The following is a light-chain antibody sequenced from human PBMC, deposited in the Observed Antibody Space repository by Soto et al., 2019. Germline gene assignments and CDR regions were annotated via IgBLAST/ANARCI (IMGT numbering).Light chain of an antibody. CDR3: QQYNNWPRT. V-gene: IGKV3-15*01. J-gene: IGKJ1*01. CDR1: QSVSSN. CDR2: GAS. Sequence: EIVMTQSPATLSVSPGERATLSCRASQSVSSNLAWYQQRPGQAPRLLIYGASTRATGIPARFSASGSGTEFTLTISSLQSEDFAVYYCQQYNNWPRTFGQGTKVAIK.